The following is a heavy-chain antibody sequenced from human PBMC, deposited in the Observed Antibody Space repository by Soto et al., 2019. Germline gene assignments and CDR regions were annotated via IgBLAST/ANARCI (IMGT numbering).Heavy chain of an antibody. J-gene: IGHJ4*02. CDR2: IRDDGSHT. D-gene: IGHD5-12*01. CDR1: GFTFSTYA. CDR3: ARDVGGFNAMFDY. V-gene: IGHV3-23*01. Sequence: GGSLRLSXAASGFTFSTYAMAWVRQTPGKGLQWVSTIRDDGSHTHYADSMEGRFTISRDNSKGTLYLQMNSLRAEDTALYYCARDVGGFNAMFDYWGQGTVVTVSS.